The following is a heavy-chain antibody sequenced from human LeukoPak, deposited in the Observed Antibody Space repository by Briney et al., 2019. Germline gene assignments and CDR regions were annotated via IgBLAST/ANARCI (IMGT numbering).Heavy chain of an antibody. V-gene: IGHV3-7*01. Sequence: GGSLRLSCAASGFTFNTYGMSWVRQAPGKGLEWVANIEQDGNEKYYVDSVKGRFTISRDNAKNSLYLQMNSLRAEDTAVYYCASSKDDYVWGSYRTLGHFDYWGQGTLVTVSS. CDR3: ASSKDDYVWGSYRTLGHFDY. CDR1: GFTFNTYG. CDR2: IEQDGNEK. J-gene: IGHJ4*02. D-gene: IGHD3-16*02.